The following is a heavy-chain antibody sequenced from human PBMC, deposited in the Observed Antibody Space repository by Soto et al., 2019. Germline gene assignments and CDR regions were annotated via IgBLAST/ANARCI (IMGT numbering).Heavy chain of an antibody. CDR3: AKDLQDSGWLSAQTFDY. CDR2: ITGSGDST. CDR1: GYTFSSHA. J-gene: IGHJ4*02. Sequence: GGSLRLSSAVSGYTFSSHAMSWVRQATGKGLECVSSITGSGDSTYYADSVEGRFTISRDKSKSTLYLQMNSLRAEDTAVYYCAKDLQDSGWLSAQTFDYWGQGTQVTGSS. D-gene: IGHD6-19*01. V-gene: IGHV3-23*01.